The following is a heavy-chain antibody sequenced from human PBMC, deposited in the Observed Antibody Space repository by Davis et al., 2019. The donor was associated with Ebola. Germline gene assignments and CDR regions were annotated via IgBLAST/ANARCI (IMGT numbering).Heavy chain of an antibody. CDR2: IYYSGST. CDR1: GGPISSYY. V-gene: IGHV4-59*08. CDR3: ARAHSGSYYYYYGMDV. D-gene: IGHD1-26*01. Sequence: MPSETLSLTCTVSGGPISSYYWSWIRQPPGKGLEWIGYIYYSGSTNYNPSLKSRVTISVDTSKNQFSLKLSSVTAADTAVYYCARAHSGSYYYYYGMDVWGQGTTVTVSS. J-gene: IGHJ6*02.